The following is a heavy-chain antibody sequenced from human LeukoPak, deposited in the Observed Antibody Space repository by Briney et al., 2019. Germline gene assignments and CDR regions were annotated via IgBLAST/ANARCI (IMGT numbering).Heavy chain of an antibody. CDR1: GFTFSNAW. J-gene: IGHJ4*02. CDR3: ARAMTS. D-gene: IGHD4-11*01. V-gene: IGHV3-48*04. CDR2: ISSSGTII. Sequence: GGSLRLSCVASGFTFSNAWMNWVRQAPGKGLEWVSHISSSGTIIYYADSVKGRFTISRDNAKNSLYLQMNSLRAEDTAVYYCARAMTSWGQGTLVTVSS.